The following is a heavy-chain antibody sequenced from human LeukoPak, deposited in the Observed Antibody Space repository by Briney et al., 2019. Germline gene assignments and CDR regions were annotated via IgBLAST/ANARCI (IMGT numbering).Heavy chain of an antibody. CDR2: ISGSGGST. V-gene: IGHV3-23*01. CDR3: AKANDFWSGYFDY. J-gene: IGHJ4*02. D-gene: IGHD3-3*01. Sequence: GGSLRLSCAASGFTFSSYAMSWVRQAPGKGLEWVSAISGSGGSTYYADSVKGRFTISRYNSTNTLYLQMNSLRAEDTAVYYCAKANDFWSGYFDYWGQGTLVTVSS. CDR1: GFTFSSYA.